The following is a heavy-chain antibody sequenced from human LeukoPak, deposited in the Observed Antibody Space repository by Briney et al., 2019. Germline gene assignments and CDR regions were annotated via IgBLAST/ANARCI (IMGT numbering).Heavy chain of an antibody. V-gene: IGHV1-2*02. CDR1: GYTFTGYY. D-gene: IGHD3-22*01. J-gene: IGHJ1*01. CDR2: INPNSGGT. CDR3: ARDRKYYYDSSGYYYPEYFQH. Sequence: ASVKVSCKASGYTFTGYYIHWVRQAPGQGLEWMGWINPNSGGTNYAQKLQGRVTMTTDTSTSTAYMELRSLRSDDTAVCYCARDRKYYYDSSGYYYPEYFQHWGQGTLVTVSS.